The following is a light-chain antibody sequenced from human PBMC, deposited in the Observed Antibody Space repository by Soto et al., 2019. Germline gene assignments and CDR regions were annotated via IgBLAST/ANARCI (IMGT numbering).Light chain of an antibody. Sequence: DIQMTQSPSTLSASVGDRVTISCRASQSIGNWLAWYQQKLGEAPKLLIYKASTLDSGVPSRFSGSGSGTQFTLTISSLQPDDFATYYCLQHTNFPLTFGQGTRLEAK. CDR1: QSIGNW. J-gene: IGKJ5*01. CDR3: LQHTNFPLT. CDR2: KAS. V-gene: IGKV1-5*03.